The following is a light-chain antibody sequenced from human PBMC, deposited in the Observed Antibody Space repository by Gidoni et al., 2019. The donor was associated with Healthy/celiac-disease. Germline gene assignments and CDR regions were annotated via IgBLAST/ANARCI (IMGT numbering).Light chain of an antibody. CDR2: AAS. J-gene: IGKJ4*01. CDR3: QQSYSTPPLT. V-gene: IGKV1-39*01. CDR1: QSISSY. Sequence: DIQMTQSPSSLSASVGDSVTITCRASQSISSYLNWYQQKPGKAPKLLIYAASSLQSGVPSRFSGSGSGTDFTLTISSLQPEDFATYYCQQSYSTPPLTFXGXTKVEIK.